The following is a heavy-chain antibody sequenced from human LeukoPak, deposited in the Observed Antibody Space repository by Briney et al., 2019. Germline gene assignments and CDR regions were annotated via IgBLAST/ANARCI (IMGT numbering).Heavy chain of an antibody. CDR1: GGSISSGSYY. CDR3: ARTTEGYCSSASCFGFSYSYYMDV. V-gene: IGHV4-61*02. Sequence: SETLSLTCTVSGGSISSGSYYWSWIRQPAGKGLEWIGRIYTSGSTNYNPSLKSRVTISVDTSKNQFSLKLSSVIAADTAVYYCARTTEGYCSSASCFGFSYSYYMDVWGKGTTVTISS. CDR2: IYTSGST. D-gene: IGHD2-2*01. J-gene: IGHJ6*03.